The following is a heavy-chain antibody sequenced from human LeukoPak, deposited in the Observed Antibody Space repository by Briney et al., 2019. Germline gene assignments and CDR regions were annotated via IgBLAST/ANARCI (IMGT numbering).Heavy chain of an antibody. CDR2: INIGNGNT. D-gene: IGHD1-26*01. Sequence: ASVKVSCKASGYTFSSYAIHWVRQAPGQRLEWMGWINIGNGNTKYSQQSQGGVTITRDTSANTVYMELSSLRSEDTAVYYCAKVGSSNDFDYWGQGTLVTVSS. V-gene: IGHV1-3*04. J-gene: IGHJ4*02. CDR3: AKVGSSNDFDY. CDR1: GYTFSSYA.